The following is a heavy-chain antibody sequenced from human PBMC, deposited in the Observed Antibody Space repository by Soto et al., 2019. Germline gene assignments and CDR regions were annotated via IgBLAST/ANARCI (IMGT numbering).Heavy chain of an antibody. CDR2: IKSKTDGGTT. J-gene: IGHJ4*02. V-gene: IGHV3-15*01. CDR1: GFTFSNAW. D-gene: IGHD3-9*01. Sequence: GGSLRLSCAASGFTFSNAWMSWVRQAPGKGLEWVGRIKSKTDGGTTDYAAPVKGRFTISRDDSKNTLYLQMNSLKTEDTAVYYCTTENFDWLLILKYYFDYWGQGTLVTVSS. CDR3: TTENFDWLLILKYYFDY.